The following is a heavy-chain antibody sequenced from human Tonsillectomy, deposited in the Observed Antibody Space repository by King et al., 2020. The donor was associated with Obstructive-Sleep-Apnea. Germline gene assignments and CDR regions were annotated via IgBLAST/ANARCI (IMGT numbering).Heavy chain of an antibody. Sequence: VQLVESGGALVQPGGSLRLSCAASGVTFSSYAMNWVRQAPGKGLQWVSTIRGNTDTTYYSDAVKGRFTISRDNSKHTVYLQMNSLRAEDTAVYYCATRLRTGAYWGQGTLVTVSS. V-gene: IGHV3-23*04. CDR3: ATRLRTGAY. J-gene: IGHJ4*02. CDR1: GVTFSSYA. CDR2: IRGNTDTT. D-gene: IGHD4-17*01.